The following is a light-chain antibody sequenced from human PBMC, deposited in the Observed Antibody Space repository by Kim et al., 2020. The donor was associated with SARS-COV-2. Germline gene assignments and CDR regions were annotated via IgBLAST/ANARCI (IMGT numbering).Light chain of an antibody. Sequence: SYELTQPPSVSVAPGKTARITCGGNNIGSKSVHXYQQKPGQAPVLVIYYDNDRPSGIPERFSGSNSGNTATLTISRVEAGDEADYFCQVWDSGSDHPVFG. CDR2: YDN. V-gene: IGLV3-21*04. J-gene: IGLJ3*02. CDR1: NIGSKS. CDR3: QVWDSGSDHPV.